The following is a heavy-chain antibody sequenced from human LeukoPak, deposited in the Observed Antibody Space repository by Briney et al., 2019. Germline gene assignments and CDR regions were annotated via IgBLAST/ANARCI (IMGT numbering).Heavy chain of an antibody. V-gene: IGHV4-34*01. D-gene: IGHD4-17*01. Sequence: SETLSLTCAVYGGSFSGYYWSWIRQPPGKGLEWIGEINHSGSTNYNPSLKSRVIISVDTSKNQFSLKLSSVTAADTAVYYCARHQGAGYGDYPNWFDPWGQGTLVTVSS. CDR2: INHSGST. J-gene: IGHJ5*02. CDR1: GGSFSGYY. CDR3: ARHQGAGYGDYPNWFDP.